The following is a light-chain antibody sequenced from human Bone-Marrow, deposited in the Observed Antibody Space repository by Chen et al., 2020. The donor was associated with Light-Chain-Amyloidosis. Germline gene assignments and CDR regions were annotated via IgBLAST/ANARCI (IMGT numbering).Light chain of an antibody. CDR3: QSADSSGTYEVI. V-gene: IGLV3-25*03. CDR2: RET. CDR1: DLPTKY. Sequence: SHELTQPPSVSVSPGQTARITCSGDDLPTKYAYWYQQKPGQAPVLVIHRETERTSGIYERFSGSSSGTTATLTISGVQAEDEADYHCQSADSSGTYEVIFGGGTKLTVL. J-gene: IGLJ2*01.